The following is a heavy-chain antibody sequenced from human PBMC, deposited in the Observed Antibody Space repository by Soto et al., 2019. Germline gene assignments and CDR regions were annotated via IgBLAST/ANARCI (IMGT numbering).Heavy chain of an antibody. D-gene: IGHD1-7*01. J-gene: IGHJ4*02. Sequence: SGGSLRLSCSTSGFTFSTYAINWVRQAPGKGLEWVSVISGSGGTTDYAGSVKGRFTISRDNSKNTLYLQMNSLRAEDTAVYYCAKTPGTTFSYFDYWGQGTLVTVSS. CDR1: GFTFSTYA. CDR2: ISGSGGTT. V-gene: IGHV3-23*01. CDR3: AKTPGTTFSYFDY.